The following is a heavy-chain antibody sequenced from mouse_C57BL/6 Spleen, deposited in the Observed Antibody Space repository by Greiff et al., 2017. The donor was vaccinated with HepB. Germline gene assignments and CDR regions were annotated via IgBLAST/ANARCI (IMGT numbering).Heavy chain of an antibody. CDR2: IYPRSGNT. J-gene: IGHJ4*01. V-gene: IGHV1-81*01. CDR3: AVYPAAVDPYSAYAMDY. CDR1: GYTFTNYG. D-gene: IGHD1-1*01. Sequence: VQLQQSGAELARPGASVKLSCKASGYTFTNYGISWVKQSTGQGLEWIGEIYPRSGNTYYNEKFKGKATLTADKSSSTAYMELRSLTSEDSAVYVCAVYPAAVDPYSAYAMDYWGQGTSVTVSS.